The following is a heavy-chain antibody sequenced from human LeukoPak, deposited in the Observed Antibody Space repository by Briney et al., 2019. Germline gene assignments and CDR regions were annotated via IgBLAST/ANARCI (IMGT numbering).Heavy chain of an antibody. V-gene: IGHV4-4*07. Sequence: SETLSLTCTVSGGSISGYYWSWIRQTAGKGLEWIGRIYSSGSTNYNPSLKRRVTISADTSKNQFSLKVSSVTAADTAVYYCARGDLDYAPFYDYWGQGTLVTVSS. J-gene: IGHJ4*02. CDR1: GGSISGYY. CDR2: IYSSGST. D-gene: IGHD3-16*01. CDR3: ARGDLDYAPFYDY.